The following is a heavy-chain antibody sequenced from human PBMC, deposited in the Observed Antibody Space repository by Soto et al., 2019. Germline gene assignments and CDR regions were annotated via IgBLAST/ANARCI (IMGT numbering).Heavy chain of an antibody. D-gene: IGHD3-22*01. Sequence: GASLTLSCAASGFTVSSNYMSWVHQAPGKGLEWVSVIYSGGITYYADSVKGRFTISRDSSKNTLYLQMNRLRAGDTAVYYCARALNLKITMIVVVITPGAVDIGGQGTMVTVS. CDR1: GFTVSSNY. J-gene: IGHJ3*02. CDR2: IYSGGIT. V-gene: IGHV3-53*01. CDR3: ARALNLKITMIVVVITPGAVDI.